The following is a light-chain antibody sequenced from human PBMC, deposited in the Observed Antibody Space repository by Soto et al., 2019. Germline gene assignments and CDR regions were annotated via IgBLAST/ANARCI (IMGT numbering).Light chain of an antibody. CDR2: GAS. CDR3: QQYKNWPT. Sequence: EIVMTQSPGTLSVSPGERATLSCRASQSVSSNLAWYQQKPGQAPRLLIYGASTRATGIPARFSGSGSGTEFTLTISSLQSEDFAVYYCQQYKNWPTFGPGTKVDIK. CDR1: QSVSSN. J-gene: IGKJ3*01. V-gene: IGKV3-15*01.